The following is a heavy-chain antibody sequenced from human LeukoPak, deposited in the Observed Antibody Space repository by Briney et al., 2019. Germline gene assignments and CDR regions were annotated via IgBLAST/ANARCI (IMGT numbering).Heavy chain of an antibody. CDR1: GGSISSGGYY. J-gene: IGHJ4*02. V-gene: IGHV4-61*08. Sequence: SETLSLTCTVSGGSISSGGYYRSWIRQPPGKGLEWIGYIYYSGSTNYNPSLKSRVTISVDTSKNQFSLKLSSVTAADTAVYYCARGSYDSSGYYYVPFDYWGQGTLVTVSS. D-gene: IGHD3-22*01. CDR2: IYYSGST. CDR3: ARGSYDSSGYYYVPFDY.